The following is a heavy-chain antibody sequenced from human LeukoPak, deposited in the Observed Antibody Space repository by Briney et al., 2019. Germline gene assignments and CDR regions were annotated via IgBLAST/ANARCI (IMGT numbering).Heavy chain of an antibody. D-gene: IGHD1-14*01. V-gene: IGHV3-48*02. CDR1: GSTFSTYT. CDR2: ISGVSGSI. Sequence: PGRSLRLSCAASGSTFSTYTMNWVRQAPGKGLEWVSYISGVSGSIYYADSVKGRFTISRDNAKSSVYLRMNSLRDEDTAVYYCARGRPGGYFDYWGQGTLVTVSS. CDR3: ARGRPGGYFDY. J-gene: IGHJ4*02.